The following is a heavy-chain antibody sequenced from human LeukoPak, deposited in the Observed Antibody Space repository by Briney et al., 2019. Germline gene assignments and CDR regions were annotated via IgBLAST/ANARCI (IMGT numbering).Heavy chain of an antibody. CDR1: GFTISSYA. CDR3: ATGDDSSGYYYFDY. Sequence: GGSLRLSCAASGFTISSYAMSWVRQAPGKGLEWVSAISGSGGSTYYADSVKGRFTISRDNSKNTLYLQMNSLRAEDTAVYYCATGDDSSGYYYFDYWGQGTLVTVSS. V-gene: IGHV3-23*01. J-gene: IGHJ4*02. D-gene: IGHD3-22*01. CDR2: ISGSGGST.